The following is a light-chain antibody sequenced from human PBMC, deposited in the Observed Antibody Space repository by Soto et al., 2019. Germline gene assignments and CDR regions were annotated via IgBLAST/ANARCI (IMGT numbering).Light chain of an antibody. V-gene: IGKV3-15*01. CDR2: DAS. Sequence: EIVMTQSPATLSVSPGERATLSCRASQSVSSDLAWYHQKPGQAPRLLISDASTRATGIPARFSGSGSGTEFTLTINSLQSEDFAVYYCQQYNNWPRTVGQGTKVDIK. CDR1: QSVSSD. CDR3: QQYNNWPRT. J-gene: IGKJ1*01.